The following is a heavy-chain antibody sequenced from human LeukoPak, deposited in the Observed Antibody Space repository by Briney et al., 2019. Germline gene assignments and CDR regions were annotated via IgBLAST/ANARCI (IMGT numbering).Heavy chain of an antibody. J-gene: IGHJ4*02. CDR1: GYTFTGYY. CDR2: INPISGGT. Sequence: GASVKVSCKASGYTFTGYYMHWARQAPGQGLEWMGWINPISGGTNYAPKFQGRVTMTRDTSISTAYMDLSRLTSDDTAVYFCARDALRVFDLWGQGTLVTVSS. CDR3: ARDALRVFDL. V-gene: IGHV1-2*02.